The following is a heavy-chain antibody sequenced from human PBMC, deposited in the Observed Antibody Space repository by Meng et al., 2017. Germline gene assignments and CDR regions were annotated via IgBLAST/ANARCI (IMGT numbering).Heavy chain of an antibody. CDR1: GGSISSSMYY. J-gene: IGHJ5*02. CDR3: ARLYWFDP. CDR2: IYYSGST. Sequence: LQLPGSGPGLVKPSETLSLTCTVAGGSISSSMYYWGWIRQPPGKGLEWIGSIYYSGSTYYNPSLKSRVTISVDTSKNQFSLKLSSVTAADTAVYYCARLYWFDPWGQGTLVTVSS. V-gene: IGHV4-39*07.